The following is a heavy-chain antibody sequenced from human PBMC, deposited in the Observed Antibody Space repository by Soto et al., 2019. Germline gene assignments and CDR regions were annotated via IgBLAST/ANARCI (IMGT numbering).Heavy chain of an antibody. V-gene: IGHV3-48*02. D-gene: IGHD5-12*01. Sequence: LRLSCAASGFTFSSYSMSWVRQAPGKGLEWVSYISSSSSTIYYADSVKGRFTISRDNAKNSLYLQMNSLRDEDTAVYYCARDRSEMATISDYGMDVWGQGTTVTVSS. CDR2: ISSSSSTI. J-gene: IGHJ6*02. CDR1: GFTFSSYS. CDR3: ARDRSEMATISDYGMDV.